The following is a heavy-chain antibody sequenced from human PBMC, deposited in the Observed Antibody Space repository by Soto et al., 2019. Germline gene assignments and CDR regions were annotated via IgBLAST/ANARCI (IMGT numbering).Heavy chain of an antibody. CDR1: GGSISSGGYY. V-gene: IGHV4-31*03. CDR3: ARAHPGDSSSWSSTRDYWYFDL. Sequence: TLSLTCTVAGGSISSGGYYWSWIRQHRGKGLEWIGYIYYSGSTYYNPSLKSRVTISVDTSKNQFSLKLSSVTAADTAVYYCARAHPGDSSSWSSTRDYWYFDLWGRGTLVTVSS. CDR2: IYYSGST. J-gene: IGHJ2*01. D-gene: IGHD6-13*01.